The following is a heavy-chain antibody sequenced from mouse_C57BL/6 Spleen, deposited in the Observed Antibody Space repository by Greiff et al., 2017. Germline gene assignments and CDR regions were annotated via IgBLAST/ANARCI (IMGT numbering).Heavy chain of an antibody. V-gene: IGHV1-22*01. D-gene: IGHD2-3*01. CDR1: GYTFTDYN. CDR2: INPNNGGT. Sequence: VHVKQSGPELVKPGASVKMSCKASGYTFTDYNMHWVKQSHGKSLEWIGYINPNNGGTRYNQKFKDKATFTVNKSSSTAYMELRSLTSWDSAVYYCSRFDCYSFAYRGQGTLGTVSA. J-gene: IGHJ3*01. CDR3: SRFDCYSFAY.